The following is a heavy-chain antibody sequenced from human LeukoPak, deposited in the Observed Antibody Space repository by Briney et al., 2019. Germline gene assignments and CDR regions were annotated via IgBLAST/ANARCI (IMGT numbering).Heavy chain of an antibody. CDR3: AKDSAFYYIDV. CDR1: GFTFSNYA. Sequence: PGGSLRLSCAASGFTFSNYAMHWVRQAPGKGLEWVAFIRYNGNNQYYADSVKGRFTISRDNSKNTLYLQMNSLKGDDTAVYYCAKDSAFYYIDVWGKGTTVIISS. D-gene: IGHD3-10*01. V-gene: IGHV3-30*02. CDR2: IRYNGNNQ. J-gene: IGHJ6*03.